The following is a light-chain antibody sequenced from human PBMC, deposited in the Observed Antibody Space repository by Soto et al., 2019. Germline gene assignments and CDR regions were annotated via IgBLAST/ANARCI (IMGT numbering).Light chain of an antibody. CDR1: QSVSRN. CDR2: GAF. V-gene: IGKV3-15*01. Sequence: EIVMTQSPATLSVSPGERATLSCRASQSVSRNLAWYQQKPGQAPRLLIYGAFTRATGIPARFTGSGSGTAFTLTISSLQSEDFAVYYCQQYNNWPPIPFGQGTRLEI. CDR3: QQYNNWPPIP. J-gene: IGKJ5*01.